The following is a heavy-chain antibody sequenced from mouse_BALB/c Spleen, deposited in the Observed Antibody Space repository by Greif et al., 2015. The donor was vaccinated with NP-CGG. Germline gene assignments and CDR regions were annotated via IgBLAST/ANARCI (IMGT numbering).Heavy chain of an antibody. CDR2: INPSTGYT. CDR1: GYTFTSYW. D-gene: IGHD1-1*01. CDR3: GSTYNYGSSDYAKDD. Sequence: HLLHSGAELARPGASVKMSCKASGYTFTSYWMHWVKRRPGQGLEWIGYINPSTGYTAYNQKFKDKPTLTAAKSSSTADMQQSSLTAEESADYYCGSTYNYGSSDYAKDDRGQGSAVT. J-gene: IGHJ4*01. V-gene: IGHV1-4*01.